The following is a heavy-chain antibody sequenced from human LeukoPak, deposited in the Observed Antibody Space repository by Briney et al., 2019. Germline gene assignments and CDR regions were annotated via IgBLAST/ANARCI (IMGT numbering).Heavy chain of an antibody. J-gene: IGHJ4*02. Sequence: PGGSLRLSCAASGFTFSYYGLHWVRQAPGKGLEWVAFIRYDGINKYYADFVKGRFTISRDNSKNTLYLQMNGLRPEDTAVYYCAKDCNCPSGSSWHAGTLDYWGQGTLVTVSS. CDR1: GFTFSYYG. V-gene: IGHV3-30*02. D-gene: IGHD2-15*01. CDR2: IRYDGINK. CDR3: AKDCNCPSGSSWHAGTLDY.